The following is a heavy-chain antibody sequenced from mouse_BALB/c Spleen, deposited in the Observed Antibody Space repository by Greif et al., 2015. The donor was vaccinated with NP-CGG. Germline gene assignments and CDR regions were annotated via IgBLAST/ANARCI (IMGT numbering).Heavy chain of an antibody. D-gene: IGHD2-4*01. J-gene: IGHJ1*01. Sequence: VQLKQSGAELVKPGASVKLSCTASGFNIKDTYMHWVKQRPEQGLEWIGRIDPANGNTKYDPKFQGKATITADTSSNIAYLQLSSLTSEDTAVYYCARVITGYWYFDVWGAGTTVTVSS. CDR1: GFNIKDTY. CDR2: IDPANGNT. CDR3: ARVITGYWYFDV. V-gene: IGHV14-3*02.